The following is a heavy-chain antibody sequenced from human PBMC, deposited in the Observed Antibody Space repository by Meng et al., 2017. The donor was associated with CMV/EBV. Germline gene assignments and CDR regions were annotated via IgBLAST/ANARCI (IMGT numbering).Heavy chain of an antibody. Sequence: SLKISCAASGFTFDEYAMHWVRQAPGKGLEWVSGISWDSSGIGYADSVKGRFTISRDNAKNSLYLQMNSLRAEDTAVYYCASITSGYCTNGVCVYWGQGTLVTVSS. CDR1: GFTFDEYA. J-gene: IGHJ4*02. CDR2: ISWDSSGI. V-gene: IGHV3-9*01. CDR3: ASITSGYCTNGVCVY. D-gene: IGHD2-8*01.